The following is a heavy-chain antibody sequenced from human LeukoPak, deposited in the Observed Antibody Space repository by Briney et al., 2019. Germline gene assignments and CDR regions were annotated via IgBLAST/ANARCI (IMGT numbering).Heavy chain of an antibody. CDR2: IYYSGTT. Sequence: SETLSLTCTVSGGSISSFYWSWIRQPPGRGLEWIGYIYYSGTTNYNPSLKSRITISVDTSKDQFSLKLSSVTAADTAVYYWARRIAAAGWFDPWGQGTLVTVSS. CDR1: GGSISSFY. D-gene: IGHD6-13*01. V-gene: IGHV4-59*08. J-gene: IGHJ5*02. CDR3: ARRIAAAGWFDP.